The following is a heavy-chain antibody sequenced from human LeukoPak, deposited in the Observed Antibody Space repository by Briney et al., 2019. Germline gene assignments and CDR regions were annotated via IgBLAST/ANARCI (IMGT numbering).Heavy chain of an antibody. J-gene: IGHJ4*02. CDR2: IRSKAYGGTT. D-gene: IGHD3-10*01. CDR3: TRVLLWFGELSRVDC. Sequence: GGSLRLSCTASGFTFGDYAMSWCRQAPGKGLEWGGFIRSKAYGGTTEYAASVKGRFTISRDDSKSIAYLQMNSLKTEDTAVYYCTRVLLWFGELSRVDCWGQGTLVTVSS. CDR1: GFTFGDYA. V-gene: IGHV3-49*03.